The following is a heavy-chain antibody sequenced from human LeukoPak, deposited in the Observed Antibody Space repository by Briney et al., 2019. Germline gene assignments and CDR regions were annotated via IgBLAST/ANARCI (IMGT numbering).Heavy chain of an antibody. CDR2: ISTTSGYI. CDR3: ARDRSGGSGSDY. Sequence: PGGSLRLSCAASGFTFSSYAMSWVRQAPGKGLEWVSFISTTSGYIYYADSVKGRFTISRDNAKNSLYLQMNSLRAEDTAVYYCARDRSGGSGSDYWGQGTLVSVSS. V-gene: IGHV3-21*01. D-gene: IGHD2-15*01. CDR1: GFTFSSYA. J-gene: IGHJ4*02.